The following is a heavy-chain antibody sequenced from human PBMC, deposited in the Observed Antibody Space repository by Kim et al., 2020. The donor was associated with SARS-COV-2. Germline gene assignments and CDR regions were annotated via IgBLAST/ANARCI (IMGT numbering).Heavy chain of an antibody. J-gene: IGHJ6*02. D-gene: IGHD3-16*01. CDR1: GYTFTSYW. V-gene: IGHV5-51*01. Sequence: GESLKISCQVSGYTFTSYWIDWVRQMPGKGLECIGIIYPGDSDTRYSPSFQGQVTNSADRSINTAYLQWSSLKASSTAEYYCARRRCGRGGSGVDVWGQGTTGTVSS. CDR2: IYPGDSDT. CDR3: ARRRCGRGGSGVDV.